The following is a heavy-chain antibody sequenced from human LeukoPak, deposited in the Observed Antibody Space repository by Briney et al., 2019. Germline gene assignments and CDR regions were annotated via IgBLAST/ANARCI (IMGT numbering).Heavy chain of an antibody. V-gene: IGHV3-49*04. J-gene: IGHJ4*02. CDR3: TRGIAARN. Sequence: GGSLRLSCAASGFTFSSYSMNWVRQAPGKGLEWVGLIRSEAYGGTAEYAASVKGRFTISRDDSKSIAYLQMNSLRTEDTAVYYCTRGIAARNWGQGTLVTVSS. CDR1: GFTFSSYS. CDR2: IRSEAYGGTA. D-gene: IGHD6-6*01.